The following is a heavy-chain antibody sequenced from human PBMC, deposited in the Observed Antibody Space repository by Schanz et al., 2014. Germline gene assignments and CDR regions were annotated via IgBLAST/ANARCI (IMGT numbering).Heavy chain of an antibody. CDR1: GFGFSSYS. CDR3: VREGSTTPVAGLRSFDWLGRFDY. CDR2: ISGSGGST. V-gene: IGHV3-23*04. D-gene: IGHD3-9*01. Sequence: EVQLVESGGGLIQPGGSLRLSCAASGFGFSSYSMNWVRQAPGKGLEWVSAISGSGGSTYYADSVKGRFTISRDNSKNTLYLQMNSLRAEDTAMYYCVREGSTTPVAGLRSFDWLGRFDYWGQGALVTVSS. J-gene: IGHJ4*02.